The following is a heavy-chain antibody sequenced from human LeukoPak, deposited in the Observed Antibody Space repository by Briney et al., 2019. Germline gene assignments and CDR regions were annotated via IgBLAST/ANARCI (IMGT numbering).Heavy chain of an antibody. CDR1: GFTFVTYW. J-gene: IGHJ3*02. CDR2: INSDGSST. D-gene: IGHD3-10*01. V-gene: IGHV3-74*01. Sequence: GGSLRLSCAASGFTFVTYWMHWVRQAPGKGLVCVSRINSDGSSTSYADSGKGRFTISRDNAKNTLYLQMNSLRAEDTAVYYCARSMVRGDIWGQGTMVTVSS. CDR3: ARSMVRGDI.